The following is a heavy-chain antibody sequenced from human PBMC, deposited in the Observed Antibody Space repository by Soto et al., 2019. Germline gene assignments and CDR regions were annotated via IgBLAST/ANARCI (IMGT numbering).Heavy chain of an antibody. CDR1: GFTFSSYA. CDR2: ISGSGGST. V-gene: IGHV3-23*01. J-gene: IGHJ3*02. D-gene: IGHD5-18*01. CDR3: ARGTYRYGKGAFDI. Sequence: GASLSLSCAASGFTFSSYAMSWVRQAPGKGLEWVSAISGSGGSTYYADSVKGRFTISRDNSKNTLYLQMNSLRAEDTAVYYCARGTYRYGKGAFDIWGQGTMVTVSS.